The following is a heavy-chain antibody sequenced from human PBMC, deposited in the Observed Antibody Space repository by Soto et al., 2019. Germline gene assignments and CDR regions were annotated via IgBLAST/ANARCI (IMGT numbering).Heavy chain of an antibody. CDR1: GFTFSNAW. D-gene: IGHD3-22*01. CDR3: TTDSYITSIIVRFDY. V-gene: IGHV3-15*07. Sequence: PGGSLRLSCAASGFTFSNAWINWVRQTPGKGLEWVGRVKSKTDGGTTDFAAPVKGRFAISRDDSKNMVYLEMNSLKTEDTAIYYCTTDSYITSIIVRFDYWGHGTRVTVAS. J-gene: IGHJ4*01. CDR2: VKSKTDGGTT.